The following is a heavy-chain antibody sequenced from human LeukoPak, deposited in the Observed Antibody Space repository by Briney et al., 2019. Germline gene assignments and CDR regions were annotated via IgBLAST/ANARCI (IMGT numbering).Heavy chain of an antibody. CDR2: INPNSGGT. CDR1: GYTFTGYY. Sequence: ASVKVSCKASGYTFTGYYMHWVRQAPGQGLEWMGWINPNSGGTNYAQKFQGRVTITADKSTSTAYMELSSLRSEDTAVYYCARVPHPLRQRGGYFDYWGQGTLVTVSS. D-gene: IGHD3-16*01. V-gene: IGHV1-2*02. J-gene: IGHJ4*02. CDR3: ARVPHPLRQRGGYFDY.